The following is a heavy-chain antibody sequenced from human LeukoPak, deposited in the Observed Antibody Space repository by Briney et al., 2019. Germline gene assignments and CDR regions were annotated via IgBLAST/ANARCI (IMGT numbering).Heavy chain of an antibody. D-gene: IGHD2-2*01. CDR3: ARYGVYQLIRVYYYYYGMDV. CDR2: IYYSGST. V-gene: IGHV4-61*01. Sequence: SETLSLTCTVSGGSVSSGSYYWSWIRQPPGKGLEWIGYIYYSGSTNYNPSLKSRVTISVDTSKNQFSLKLSSVTAADTAVYYCARYGVYQLIRVYYYYYGMDVWGKGTTVTVSS. CDR1: GGSVSSGSYY. J-gene: IGHJ6*04.